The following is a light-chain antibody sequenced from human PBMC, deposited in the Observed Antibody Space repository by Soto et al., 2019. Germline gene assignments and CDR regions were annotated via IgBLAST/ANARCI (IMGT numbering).Light chain of an antibody. J-gene: IGKJ4*01. CDR1: QSVSGW. Sequence: DIQMTQSPSTLSASIGDRVTITCRASQSVSGWLGWYQQKPGKAPKLLIYDASSLESGVPSRFSGSGCGTEFTLNISSPQPDDFATYYCQEYTSYPLTVGGGTKVDIK. V-gene: IGKV1-5*01. CDR2: DAS. CDR3: QEYTSYPLT.